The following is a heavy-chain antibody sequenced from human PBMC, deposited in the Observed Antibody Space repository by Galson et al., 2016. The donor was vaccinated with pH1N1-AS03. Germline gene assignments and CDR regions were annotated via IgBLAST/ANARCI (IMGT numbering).Heavy chain of an antibody. CDR1: GFRFDDYA. J-gene: IGHJ3*02. D-gene: IGHD6-25*01. Sequence: SLRLSCAVSGFRFDDYAMHWVRQAPGKGLEWVARISRNSNKIDYADSVKDRFTISRDSAKNSLNLQMNSLRAEDTALYYCLKGGAASADFFDIWGQGTMVTVSS. V-gene: IGHV3-9*01. CDR2: ISRNSNKI. CDR3: LKGGAASADFFDI.